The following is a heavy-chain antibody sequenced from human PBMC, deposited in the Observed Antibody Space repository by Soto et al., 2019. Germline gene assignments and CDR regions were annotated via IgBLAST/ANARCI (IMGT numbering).Heavy chain of an antibody. Sequence: EVQLVESGGGLVQPGGSLRLSCAASGFTFSSYEMNWVRQAPGKGLEWVSYISSSGSTIYYADSVKGRFTISRDNAKNSLYLQMNSLRAEDTAVYYCARLAGDITIFGVVISTNDYWGQGTLVTVSS. V-gene: IGHV3-48*03. J-gene: IGHJ4*02. CDR2: ISSSGSTI. CDR3: ARLAGDITIFGVVISTNDY. D-gene: IGHD3-3*01. CDR1: GFTFSSYE.